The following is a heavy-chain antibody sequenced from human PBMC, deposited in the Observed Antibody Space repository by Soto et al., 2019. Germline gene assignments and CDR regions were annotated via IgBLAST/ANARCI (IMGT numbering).Heavy chain of an antibody. Sequence: EVQLLQSGGGLVQPGGSLGLSCGASGFTFISYAMSWVCHVPGKGLEWISSISGSGANTWYAGSVQGRFIISRDNSKSTVSLHMSSLRVEDTAIYYCARDRATFDSWGQGTLVTVSS. CDR1: GFTFISYA. CDR2: ISGSGANT. CDR3: ARDRATFDS. J-gene: IGHJ4*02. D-gene: IGHD1-26*01. V-gene: IGHV3-23*01.